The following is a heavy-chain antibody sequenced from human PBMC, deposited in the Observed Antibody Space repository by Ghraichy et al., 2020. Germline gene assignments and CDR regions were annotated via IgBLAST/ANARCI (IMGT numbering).Heavy chain of an antibody. CDR2: IYSGGST. V-gene: IGHV3-53*01. J-gene: IGHJ4*02. Sequence: GGSLRLSCAASGVTVSNNYMSWVRQAPGKGLEWVSLIYSGGSTYYADSVKGRFTISRDNSKNTLYLQMNSLRAEDTAVYYCAGGVAVALDYWGQGTLVTVSS. D-gene: IGHD6-19*01. CDR1: GVTVSNNY. CDR3: AGGVAVALDY.